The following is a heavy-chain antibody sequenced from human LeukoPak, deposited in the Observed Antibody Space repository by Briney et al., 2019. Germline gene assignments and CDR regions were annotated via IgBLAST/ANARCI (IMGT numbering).Heavy chain of an antibody. CDR1: GYTFTSFY. J-gene: IGHJ6*03. Sequence: GASVKVSCKASGYTFTSFYVHWVRQAPGQGLEWMGIINPSGGGTSYAQKFQGRVTMTRDMSTSTVDMELSSLRSEDMAVYYCARGSVATMGQYYYYYMDVWGKGTTVTVSS. D-gene: IGHD5-12*01. CDR2: INPSGGGT. CDR3: ARGSVATMGQYYYYYMDV. V-gene: IGHV1-46*01.